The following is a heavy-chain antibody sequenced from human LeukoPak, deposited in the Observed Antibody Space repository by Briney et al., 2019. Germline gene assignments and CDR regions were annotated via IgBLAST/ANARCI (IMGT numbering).Heavy chain of an antibody. Sequence: SVKVSCKASGGTFSSYAISWVRQAPGQGLEWMGGIIPIFGTANYAQKFQGRVTITADKSTSTAYMELSSLRSEDMAVYYCARGNMITFGGVIVSWGQGTLVTVSS. CDR2: IIPIFGTA. D-gene: IGHD3-16*02. CDR1: GGTFSSYA. CDR3: ARGNMITFGGVIVS. V-gene: IGHV1-69*06. J-gene: IGHJ4*02.